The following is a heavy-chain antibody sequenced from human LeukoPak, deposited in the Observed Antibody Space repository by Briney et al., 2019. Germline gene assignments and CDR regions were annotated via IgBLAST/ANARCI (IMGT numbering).Heavy chain of an antibody. J-gene: IGHJ4*02. CDR2: ISQDGSGK. V-gene: IGHV3-7*03. Sequence: PGGSLRLSCGASGFTFSNYWMSWVRQAPGKGLEWVINISQDGSGKNYADSVEGRFTISRDNAKNSLYLQMNSLRAEDTAVYYCVRDYGVCHTRFDYWGQGTLVAVSS. D-gene: IGHD2-8*01. CDR3: VRDYGVCHTRFDY. CDR1: GFTFSNYW.